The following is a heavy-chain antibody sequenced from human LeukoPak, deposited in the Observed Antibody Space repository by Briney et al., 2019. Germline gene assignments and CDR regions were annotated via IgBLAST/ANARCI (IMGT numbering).Heavy chain of an antibody. V-gene: IGHV3-66*02. Sequence: GGSLRLSCAASGFTITNNYISWVRQAPGKGLEWVSVIYSGGSTYYGDSVKGRFTRSRDDSKNTLYLQMNSLRVEDTAVYYCARDPYSSGWYRWFDPWGQGTLVTVSS. CDR1: GFTITNNY. CDR3: ARDPYSSGWYRWFDP. D-gene: IGHD6-19*01. CDR2: IYSGGST. J-gene: IGHJ5*02.